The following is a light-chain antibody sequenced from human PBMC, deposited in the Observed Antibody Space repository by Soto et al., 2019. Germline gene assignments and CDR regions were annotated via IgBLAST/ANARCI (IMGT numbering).Light chain of an antibody. Sequence: FTQSPATLSMSPGERATLSCRASQSVNSYLAWYQQRPGQAPRLLIFDASKRATGIPARFSGSGSGTDFTLTSSILEPEFLAVYCYHQRQWLPRTFGQGTKVDI. CDR2: DAS. J-gene: IGKJ1*01. CDR1: QSVNSY. CDR3: HQRQWLPRT. V-gene: IGKV3-11*01.